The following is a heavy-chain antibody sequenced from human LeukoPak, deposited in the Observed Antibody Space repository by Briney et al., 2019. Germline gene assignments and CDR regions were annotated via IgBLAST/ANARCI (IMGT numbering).Heavy chain of an antibody. Sequence: GRSLRLSCAASGFTFSYYWMHWVRQAPGKGLVWVSRINSDGGSTTYVDSVRGRFTISRDNAKNTLYLQMNSVRVGDTAVYFCARDLNSGSYSSDAFDIWGQGTMVTVSS. CDR1: GFTFSYYW. D-gene: IGHD1-26*01. CDR2: INSDGGST. V-gene: IGHV3-74*01. J-gene: IGHJ3*02. CDR3: ARDLNSGSYSSDAFDI.